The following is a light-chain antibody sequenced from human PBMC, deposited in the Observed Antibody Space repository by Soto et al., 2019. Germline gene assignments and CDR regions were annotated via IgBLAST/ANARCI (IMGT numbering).Light chain of an antibody. J-gene: IGLJ1*01. CDR3: SSFTADNTQV. Sequence: QSALTQPASVSGSPGQPLTISCAGSGSDVGGYNYVSWYQQLPGKAPKLFIYDVSSLPSGVSIRFSGSKSVNTASLTISGLQAEDEADYYCSSFTADNTQVFGTGTKLTVL. CDR2: DVS. V-gene: IGLV2-14*03. CDR1: GSDVGGYNY.